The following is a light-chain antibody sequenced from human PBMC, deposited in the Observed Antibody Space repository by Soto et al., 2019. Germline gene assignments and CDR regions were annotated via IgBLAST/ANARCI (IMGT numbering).Light chain of an antibody. Sequence: DIQMTQSPSTLSASVGDRVTITCRASQSISSWLAWYQQKPGKAPKLLIYKASSLETGVPSRFSGSGSGTEFTLILSSLQSDDFASYYCQQYGSSSPWTCGQGTKVQIK. V-gene: IGKV1-5*03. J-gene: IGKJ1*01. CDR3: QQYGSSSPWT. CDR1: QSISSW. CDR2: KAS.